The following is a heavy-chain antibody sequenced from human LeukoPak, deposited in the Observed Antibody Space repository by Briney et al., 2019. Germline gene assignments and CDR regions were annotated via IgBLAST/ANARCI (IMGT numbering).Heavy chain of an antibody. CDR2: ISYIGST. CDR3: ARDLVTVTKGFDI. Sequence: SETLSLTCTVSDDSFSSHYWSWIRQPPGKGLEWIGYISYIGSTNYNPSLKSRVTISIDTSKNQFSLKLISVTAAGTAVYYCARDLVTVTKGFDIWGQGTMVSVSS. CDR1: DDSFSSHY. J-gene: IGHJ3*02. D-gene: IGHD4-17*01. V-gene: IGHV4-59*11.